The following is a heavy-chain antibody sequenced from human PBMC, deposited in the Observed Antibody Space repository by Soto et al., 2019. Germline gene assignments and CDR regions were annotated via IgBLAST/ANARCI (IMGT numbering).Heavy chain of an antibody. CDR2: LPEIGANT. V-gene: IGHV3-23*01. CDR3: AKKSGVGATWYFDY. Sequence: GGSLRLSCAASGFTFSNYGMSWVRQAPGKGLEWVSALPEIGANTYYADSVKGRFTISRDNSKNTLFLQINNLRAGDTAVYYCAKKSGVGATWYFDYWGQGTLVTVSS. J-gene: IGHJ4*02. CDR1: GFTFSNYG. D-gene: IGHD1-26*01.